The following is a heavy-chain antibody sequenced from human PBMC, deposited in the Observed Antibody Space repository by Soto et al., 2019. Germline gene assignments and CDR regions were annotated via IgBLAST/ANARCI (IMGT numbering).Heavy chain of an antibody. CDR1: GGSISSGGYY. J-gene: IGHJ4*02. D-gene: IGHD6-6*01. Sequence: SETLSLTCTVSGGSISSGGYYWSWIRQHPGKGLEWIGYIYYSGSTYYNPSLKSRVTISVDTSKNQFSLKLSSVTAADTAVYYCARCRGVREVAAYWGQGTLVIVSS. CDR2: IYYSGST. CDR3: ARCRGVREVAAY. V-gene: IGHV4-31*03.